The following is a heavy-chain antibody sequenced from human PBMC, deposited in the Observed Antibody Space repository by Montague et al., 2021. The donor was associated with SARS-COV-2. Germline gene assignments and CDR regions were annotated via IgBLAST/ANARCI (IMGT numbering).Heavy chain of an antibody. CDR2: IAYSGST. Sequence: SETLSLTCSVSGGSVRRGSYYWSWIRQPPGKGLDWIGYIAYSGSTNYNPSLKSRVTISVDSSENHFSLQLNSVTAADTAAYYCAGEYNYGSGNTLYDKWGQGTLVIVSS. CDR3: AGEYNYGSGNTLYDK. CDR1: GGSVRRGSYY. D-gene: IGHD3-10*01. J-gene: IGHJ4*02. V-gene: IGHV4-61*03.